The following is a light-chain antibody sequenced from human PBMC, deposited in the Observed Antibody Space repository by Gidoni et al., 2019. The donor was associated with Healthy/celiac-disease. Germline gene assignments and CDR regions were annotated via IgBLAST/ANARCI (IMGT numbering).Light chain of an antibody. Sequence: DIQMTQSPSSVSASVGDRVTITCRASQGISSWLAWYQQKPGKAPKLLIYAASSLQVGSHKGAAAVELGQILTLTISSLKPEDFATYYGQQAKSFLLTFGGGTKVEIK. CDR3: QQAKSFLLT. V-gene: IGKV1-12*01. CDR1: QGISSW. CDR2: AAS. J-gene: IGKJ4*01.